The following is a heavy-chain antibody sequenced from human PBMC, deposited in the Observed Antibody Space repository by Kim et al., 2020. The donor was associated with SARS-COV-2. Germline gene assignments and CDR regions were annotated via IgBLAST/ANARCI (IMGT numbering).Heavy chain of an antibody. D-gene: IGHD1-1*01. CDR2: ISSSSSTI. Sequence: RGSLRLSCAASGFTFSSYSMNWVRQAPGKGLEWVSYISSSSSTIYYADSVKGRFTISRDNAKNSLYLQMNSLRDEDTAVYYCARAIREILEPAAFDIWGQGTMVTVSS. CDR1: GFTFSSYS. J-gene: IGHJ3*02. V-gene: IGHV3-48*02. CDR3: ARAIREILEPAAFDI.